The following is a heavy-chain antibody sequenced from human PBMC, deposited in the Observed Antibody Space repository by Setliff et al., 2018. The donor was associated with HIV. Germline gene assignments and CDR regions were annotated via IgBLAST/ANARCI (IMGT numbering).Heavy chain of an antibody. J-gene: IGHJ6*02. CDR2: ISTSGST. CDR3: ARIFGDQGYYYGMDV. V-gene: IGHV4-4*07. CDR1: GGSISGHF. D-gene: IGHD3-3*01. Sequence: SETLSLTCTVSGGSISGHFWSWIRQPAGKGLEWIGRISTSGSTNYNPSLKSRVTISVDTSKNQFSLKLSSVIAADTAVYYCARIFGDQGYYYGMDVWGQGTTVTVSS.